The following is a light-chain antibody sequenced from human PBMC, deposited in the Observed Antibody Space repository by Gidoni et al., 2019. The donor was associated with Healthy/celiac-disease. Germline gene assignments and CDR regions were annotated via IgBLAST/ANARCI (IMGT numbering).Light chain of an antibody. CDR1: RSNVGKNF. V-gene: IGLV1-51*01. CDR2: ETN. J-gene: IGLJ1*01. Sequence: QSVLTQPPSVSAAPGQKATISCSGSRSNVGKNFVSWYQQRPGAAPNLLIYETNKRPSGIPDRSSGSSSGTSATLDFTGLQTGDGADYYCPTWVSSLSAPVFGTGTKVTVL. CDR3: PTWVSSLSAPV.